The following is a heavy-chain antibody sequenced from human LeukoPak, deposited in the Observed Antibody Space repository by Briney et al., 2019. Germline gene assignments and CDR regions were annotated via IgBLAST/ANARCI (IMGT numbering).Heavy chain of an antibody. CDR1: GFTFSSYE. CDR2: IKGTGLTT. CDR3: AKPGGYGYWYDY. J-gene: IGHJ4*02. V-gene: IGHV3-23*01. D-gene: IGHD5-18*01. Sequence: GGSLRLSCAAPGFTFSSYEMNWVRQAPGKGLEWVSTIKGTGLTTYYADSVKGRFTISRDNSKNTLYLQMNSLRAEDTAVYYCAKPGGYGYWYDYWGQGTLVTVSS.